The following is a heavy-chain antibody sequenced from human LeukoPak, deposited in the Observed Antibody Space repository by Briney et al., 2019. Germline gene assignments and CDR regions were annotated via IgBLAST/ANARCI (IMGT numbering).Heavy chain of an antibody. CDR1: GYPFTTYP. J-gene: IGHJ4*02. V-gene: IGHV1-46*01. D-gene: IGHD2-2*01. CDR2: INPSGGST. CDR3: ARLGYCGSTTCQ. Sequence: ASVKVSCKASGYPFTTYPMHWVRQAPGRGLEWMGIINPSGGSTNYAQKFQGRVTMTRDTSTSTVYMELSSLRSEDTAVYYCARLGYCGSTTCQWGQGTVVTVSS.